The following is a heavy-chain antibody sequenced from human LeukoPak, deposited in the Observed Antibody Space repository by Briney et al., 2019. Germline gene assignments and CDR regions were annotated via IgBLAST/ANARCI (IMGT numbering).Heavy chain of an antibody. D-gene: IGHD3-22*01. J-gene: IGHJ6*03. CDR2: IYHNGRT. Sequence: SETLSLTCTVSGGSIRSYYWSWIRQPPGKGLDWIGFIYHNGRTDYNPSLKSRVTISADTSKNQFSLKLSSVTAADTAVYYCTRGSIAYYYMDVWGKGTTVTISS. CDR1: GGSIRSYY. V-gene: IGHV4-59*01. CDR3: TRGSIAYYYMDV.